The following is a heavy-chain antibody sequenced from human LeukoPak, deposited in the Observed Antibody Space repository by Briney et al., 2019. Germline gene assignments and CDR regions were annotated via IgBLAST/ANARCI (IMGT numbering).Heavy chain of an antibody. J-gene: IGHJ4*02. V-gene: IGHV4-59*12. Sequence: SETLSLTCTVSGGSISSYYWSWIRQPPGKGLEWIGYISYSGSTNYNPSLKSRVTMSVDTSKNQFSLKLSSVTAADTAVYYCARDPPTVPTTEPLFFDYWGQGTLVTVSS. CDR1: GGSISSYY. CDR2: ISYSGST. CDR3: ARDPPTVPTTEPLFFDY. D-gene: IGHD1-1*01.